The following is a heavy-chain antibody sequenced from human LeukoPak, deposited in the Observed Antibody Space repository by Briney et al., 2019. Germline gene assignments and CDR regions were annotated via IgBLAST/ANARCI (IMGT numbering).Heavy chain of an antibody. Sequence: SETLSLTCTVSGGSISSYYWGWIRQPPGKGLEWIGSIYHSGSTHYNSSLKSRVTISVDTSKNQLSLKLSSVTAADTAVYYCARGVGLTQGGTFDYWGQGTLVTVSS. J-gene: IGHJ4*02. V-gene: IGHV4-4*09. D-gene: IGHD1-1*01. CDR2: IYHSGST. CDR3: ARGVGLTQGGTFDY. CDR1: GGSISSYY.